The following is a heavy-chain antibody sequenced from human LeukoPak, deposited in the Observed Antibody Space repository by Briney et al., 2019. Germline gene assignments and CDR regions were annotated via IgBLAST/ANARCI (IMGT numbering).Heavy chain of an antibody. CDR2: ISYDGSNK. V-gene: IGHV3-30*18. J-gene: IGHJ4*02. Sequence: TGGSLRLSCAASGFTFSSYGMHWVRQAPGKGLEWVAVISYDGSNKYYADSVKGRFTISRDNSKNTLYLQMNSLRAEGTAVYYCAKDLATVLRFLEWLRPFDYWGQGTLVTVSS. D-gene: IGHD3-3*01. CDR3: AKDLATVLRFLEWLRPFDY. CDR1: GFTFSSYG.